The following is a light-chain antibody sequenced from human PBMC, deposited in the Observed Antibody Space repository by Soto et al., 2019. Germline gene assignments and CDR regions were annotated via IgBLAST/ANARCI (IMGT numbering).Light chain of an antibody. V-gene: IGKV3-11*01. CDR2: DAS. CDR1: QSISSY. J-gene: IGKJ1*01. Sequence: EIVFTQSPAHLSLSPGERATLPCRASQSISSYLAWYQQKPGQAPRLLIYDASNRATGIPARFSGSGSGTDFTLTISSLEPEDFADYYCQQRSNWSFGQGTKVDIK. CDR3: QQRSNWS.